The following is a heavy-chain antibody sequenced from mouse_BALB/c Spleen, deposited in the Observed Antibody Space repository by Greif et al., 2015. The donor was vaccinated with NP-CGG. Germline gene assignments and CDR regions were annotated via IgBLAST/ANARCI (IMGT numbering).Heavy chain of an antibody. J-gene: IGHJ2*01. CDR3: AKGYGNLDY. CDR1: GYTFTSYW. CDR2: ISPSNGRT. D-gene: IGHD2-1*01. Sequence: VQLQQSGAELVKPGASVKLSCKASGYTFTSYWMHWVKQRPGQGLEWIGEISPSNGRTNYNEKFKSKATLTVDKSSSTAYMQLSSLTSEDSAVYYCAKGYGNLDYWGQGTTLTVSS. V-gene: IGHV1S81*02.